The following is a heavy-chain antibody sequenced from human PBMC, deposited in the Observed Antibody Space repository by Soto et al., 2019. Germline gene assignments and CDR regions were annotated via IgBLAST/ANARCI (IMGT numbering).Heavy chain of an antibody. J-gene: IGHJ4*02. V-gene: IGHV4-39*01. D-gene: IGHD3-22*01. CDR2: IYYSGST. CDR3: MLGSGWKDFDD. Sequence: QLQLQESGPGLVKPSETLSLTCTVSGGSISSSSYYWGGIRQPPGKGLEWIGSIYYSGSTYYNPSLKSRVTISVDTSKNQFSLKLSSVTAADTAVYYCMLGSGWKDFDDWGQGTLVTVSS. CDR1: GGSISSSSYY.